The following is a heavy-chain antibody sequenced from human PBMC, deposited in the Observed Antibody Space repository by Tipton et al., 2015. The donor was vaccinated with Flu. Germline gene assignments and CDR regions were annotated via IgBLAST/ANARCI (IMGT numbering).Heavy chain of an antibody. Sequence: TLSLTCAVSGDSISSDYYWGWIRQFPGKGLEWIGTVSRTGDSIYNPSLKSRVTLSIDTSKNQFSLKMKSVTATDMAVYYCARLRSGIWLLEPWGQGTLVTVSS. V-gene: IGHV4-38-2*01. CDR1: GDSISSDYY. CDR3: ARLRSGIWLLEP. D-gene: IGHD3-10*01. CDR2: VSRTGDS. J-gene: IGHJ5*02.